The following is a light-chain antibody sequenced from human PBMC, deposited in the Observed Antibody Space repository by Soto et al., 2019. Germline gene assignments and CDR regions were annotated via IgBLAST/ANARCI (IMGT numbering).Light chain of an antibody. Sequence: QSALTQPASVSGSPGQSITISCTGTNSDVGGYNYVSWYQQHPGKAPKLMIYEVSNRPSGVSNRFSGSKSGNTASLTISGLQAEDEADYYCSSYRSSNTQVFGGGTKVTVL. CDR3: SSYRSSNTQV. V-gene: IGLV2-14*01. CDR1: NSDVGGYNY. J-gene: IGLJ3*02. CDR2: EVS.